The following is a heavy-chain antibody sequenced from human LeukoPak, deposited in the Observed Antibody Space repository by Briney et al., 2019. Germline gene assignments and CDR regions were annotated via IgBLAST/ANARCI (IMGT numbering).Heavy chain of an antibody. CDR2: ISSNGKTT. V-gene: IGHV3-11*04. Sequence: GGSLRLSCAASGFSFSDYYMSWVRQAPGKGLEWLSRISSNGKTTYYADSVKGRFTISRDNAKNSLSLQMSSLRADDTALYYCARVDAFDIWGQGTMVIVSS. J-gene: IGHJ3*02. CDR1: GFSFSDYY. CDR3: ARVDAFDI.